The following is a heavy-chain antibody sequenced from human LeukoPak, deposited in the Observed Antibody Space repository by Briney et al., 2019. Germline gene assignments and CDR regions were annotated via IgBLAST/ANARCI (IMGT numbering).Heavy chain of an antibody. CDR2: ISGSGGST. J-gene: IGHJ4*02. CDR1: GFTFSSYA. Sequence: GGSLRLSCAASGFTFSSYAMSWVRQAPGKGLEWVSAISGSGGSTYYADSVKGRFTISRDNSKNTLYLQMNSLRAEDTAVYYCAKPPRWLQSKFHYFDYWGQGTLVTVSS. D-gene: IGHD5-24*01. CDR3: AKPPRWLQSKFHYFDY. V-gene: IGHV3-23*01.